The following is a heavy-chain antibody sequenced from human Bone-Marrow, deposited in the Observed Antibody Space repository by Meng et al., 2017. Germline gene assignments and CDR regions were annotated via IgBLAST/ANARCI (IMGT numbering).Heavy chain of an antibody. CDR2: IYYSGRT. D-gene: IGHD1-14*01. Sequence: AGSLRLSCIVSGGSISSYYCSWIRQPPGKGLEWMGYIYYSGRTNYNPSLKSRVAISLDTSKNQFSLKLSAVTAADTAVYYCARSAGGAWGQGTLVTVSS. CDR3: ARSAGGA. V-gene: IGHV4-59*01. CDR1: GGSISSYY. J-gene: IGHJ5*02.